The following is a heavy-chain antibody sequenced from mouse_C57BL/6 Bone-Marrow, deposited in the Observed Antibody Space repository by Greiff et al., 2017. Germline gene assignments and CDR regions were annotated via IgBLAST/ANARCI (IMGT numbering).Heavy chain of an antibody. Sequence: QVQLQQSGAELVRPGTSVKVSCKASGYAFTNYLIEWVKQRPGQGLEWIGVINPGSGGTNYNEKFKGKATLTADKSSSTAYMQLSSLTSEDSAVXFCARSGNGSPLYYFDYWGQGTTLTVSS. D-gene: IGHD2-2*01. J-gene: IGHJ2*01. CDR3: ARSGNGSPLYYFDY. CDR1: GYAFTNYL. CDR2: INPGSGGT. V-gene: IGHV1-54*01.